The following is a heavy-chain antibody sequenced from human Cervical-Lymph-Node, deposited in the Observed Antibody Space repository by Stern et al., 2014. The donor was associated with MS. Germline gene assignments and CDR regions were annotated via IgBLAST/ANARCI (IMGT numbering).Heavy chain of an antibody. D-gene: IGHD1-26*01. V-gene: IGHV3-23*04. CDR3: AKVVGAAGNFFDY. CDR1: GFTFSSYA. J-gene: IGHJ4*02. CDR2: ISGSGSST. Sequence: VQLVQSGGGLVQPGGSLRLSCAASGFTFSSYAMSWVRQAPGKGLEWVSAISGSGSSTYYADSVKGRFTISRDKSKNTLHLQMNSLRAEDTAIYYCAKVVGAAGNFFDYWGQGTLVTVSS.